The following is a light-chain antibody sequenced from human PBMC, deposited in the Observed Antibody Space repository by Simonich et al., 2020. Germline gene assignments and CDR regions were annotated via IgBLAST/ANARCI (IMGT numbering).Light chain of an antibody. CDR3: CLYAGSSTLV. CDR2: EGS. V-gene: IGLV2-23*01. Sequence: QSALTQPASVSGSPGQSITISCTGTSRDVGSYNLVSWYQQHPGKAPKLMIYEGSKPPSAVSNRFSGSTTGNTASLPISGLQAEDEADYYCCLYAGSSTLVFGGGTKLTVL. CDR1: SRDVGSYNL. J-gene: IGLJ3*02.